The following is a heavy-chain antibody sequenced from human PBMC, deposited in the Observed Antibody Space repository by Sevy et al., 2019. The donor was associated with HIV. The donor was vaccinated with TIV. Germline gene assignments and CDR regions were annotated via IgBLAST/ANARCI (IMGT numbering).Heavy chain of an antibody. V-gene: IGHV3-7*04. CDR2: MKEDGSGR. Sequence: GGSLRLSCAASGFTFGSYWMTWVRQAPGKGLEWVANMKEDGSGRFYVDSVRGRFTVSRDNAKKTLYLQMNNLRAEDTAVYYCARVWSRSSGRSLDSWGQGALVTVSS. CDR1: GFTFGSYW. J-gene: IGHJ4*02. D-gene: IGHD3-3*01. CDR3: ARVWSRSSGRSLDS.